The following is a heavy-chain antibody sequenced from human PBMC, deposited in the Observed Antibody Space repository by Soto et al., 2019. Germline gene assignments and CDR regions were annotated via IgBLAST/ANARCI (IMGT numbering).Heavy chain of an antibody. CDR1: GGTFSRGFW. CDR2: IYDSGTT. CDR3: ARGVGLNTIWYEGGFDS. Sequence: QVELQESGPGLVNPSGTLSLICAVSGGTFSRGFWWTWVRQSPGKGLEWIGEIYDSGTTNYSPSLKNRVTISVHKARNQFSLRLRSVTAGDTAMYYCARGVGLNTIWYEGGFDSWGRGTLVTVSS. V-gene: IGHV4-4*02. J-gene: IGHJ4*02. D-gene: IGHD1-26*01.